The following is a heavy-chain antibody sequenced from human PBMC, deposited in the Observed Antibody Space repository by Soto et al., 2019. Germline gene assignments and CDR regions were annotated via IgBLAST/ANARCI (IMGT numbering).Heavy chain of an antibody. Sequence: QVQLQESGPGLVKPSETLSLTCTVSGGSISSYYWSWIRQPPGKGLEWIGYIYYSGSTNYNPSLKSRLTISVDTSKNQFSLKLSSVPAADTAVYYCARGSGSYGYCGQGTLVTVSS. CDR3: ARGSGSYGY. J-gene: IGHJ4*02. V-gene: IGHV4-59*01. CDR2: IYYSGST. CDR1: GGSISSYY. D-gene: IGHD1-26*01.